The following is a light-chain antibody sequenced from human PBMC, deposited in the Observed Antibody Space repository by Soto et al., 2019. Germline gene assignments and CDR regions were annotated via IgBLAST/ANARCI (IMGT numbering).Light chain of an antibody. V-gene: IGKV1-5*03. CDR2: KAS. CDR1: QSVGSW. CDR3: QQSYSTPT. J-gene: IGKJ5*01. Sequence: DIQMTQSPSTLSASVGDRVTITCRASQSVGSWLAWYQQKPGKAPKLLIYKASRLESGVPSRFSGSESGTEFTLTISNLQPDDFATYYCQQSYSTPTFGQGTRLEIK.